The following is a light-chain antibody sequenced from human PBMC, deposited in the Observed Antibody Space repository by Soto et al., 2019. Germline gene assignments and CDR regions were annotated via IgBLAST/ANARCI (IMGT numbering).Light chain of an antibody. V-gene: IGKV3-20*01. CDR3: QQYDESPLT. J-gene: IGKJ4*01. CDR2: GAS. Sequence: IVSTQSPGTLSLSPGERATLSCRASQSVSSSYLAWYQQKPGQAPRLLIYGASTWGTGVPPRFSGGGTATDFTLAISRLEPEDFAVYYCQQYDESPLTFGGGTKVDIK. CDR1: QSVSSSY.